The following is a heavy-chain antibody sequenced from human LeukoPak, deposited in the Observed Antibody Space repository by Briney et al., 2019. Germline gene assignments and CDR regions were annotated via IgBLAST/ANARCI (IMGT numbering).Heavy chain of an antibody. J-gene: IGHJ4*02. Sequence: GGSLRLSCAASGFTFSSYAMSWVRQAPGKGLEWVSATSGSGGSTYYADSVKGRFTISRDNSKNTLYLQMNSLRAEDTAVYYCARDSQYYYDSSGLDYWGQGTLVTVSS. CDR1: GFTFSSYA. CDR3: ARDSQYYYDSSGLDY. D-gene: IGHD3-22*01. V-gene: IGHV3-23*01. CDR2: TSGSGGST.